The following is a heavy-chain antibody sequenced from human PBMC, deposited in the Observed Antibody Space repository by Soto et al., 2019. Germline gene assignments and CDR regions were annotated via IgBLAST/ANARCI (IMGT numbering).Heavy chain of an antibody. J-gene: IGHJ4*02. CDR3: ARVGWSNYSYYFHX. D-gene: IGHD3-10*01. CDR2: IFYSGNT. V-gene: IGHV4-31*03. Sequence: PSDTLSLTFTVSGVSISRVVYYWSWIRQHPGEGLELIGYIFYSGNTYYSPSLKSRVTISLDTSKKQFSLKLSSVTAADTAVYYCARVGWSNYSYYFHXWGQGSLVTVSX. CDR1: GVSISRVVYY.